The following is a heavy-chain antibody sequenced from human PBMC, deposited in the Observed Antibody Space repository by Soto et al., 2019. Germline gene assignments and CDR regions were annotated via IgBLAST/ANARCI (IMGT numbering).Heavy chain of an antibody. D-gene: IGHD3-3*01. Sequence: PSETLSLTCTVSGGSISSGDYYWSWIRQPPGKGLEWTGYIYYSGSTYYNPSLKSRVTISVDTSKNQFSLKLSSVTAADTAVYYCARARKSQYYDFWSGYFDAFDIWGQGTMVTVSS. J-gene: IGHJ3*02. V-gene: IGHV4-30-4*01. CDR1: GGSISSGDYY. CDR3: ARARKSQYYDFWSGYFDAFDI. CDR2: IYYSGST.